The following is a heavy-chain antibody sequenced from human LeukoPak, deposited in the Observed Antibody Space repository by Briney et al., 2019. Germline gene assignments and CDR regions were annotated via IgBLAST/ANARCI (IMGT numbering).Heavy chain of an antibody. CDR1: GFTFSSYW. CDR2: INTDGSST. Sequence: GGSLRLCCAASGFTFSSYWIHWDRQVPGRGLVWVSRINTDGSSTNYADSVKGRFTISRDNAKNTLNLQMNSLRAEDTAIYYCVRGIRVTAFDYWGQGTLVTVSS. V-gene: IGHV3-74*01. J-gene: IGHJ4*02. CDR3: VRGIRVTAFDY. D-gene: IGHD2-21*02.